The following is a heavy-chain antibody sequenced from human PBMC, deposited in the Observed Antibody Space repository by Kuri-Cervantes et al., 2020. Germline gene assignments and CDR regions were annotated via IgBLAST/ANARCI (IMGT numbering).Heavy chain of an antibody. Sequence: GGSLRLSCAASGFTFDDYAMHWVRQAPGKGLEWVSLISWDGGSTYYADSVKGRFTISRDNSKNSLYLQMNSLRAEDTALYYCAKASSGSNPRVCYFDYWGQGTLVTVSS. CDR1: GFTFDDYA. V-gene: IGHV3-43D*04. CDR3: AKASSGSNPRVCYFDY. D-gene: IGHD3-22*01. J-gene: IGHJ4*02. CDR2: ISWDGGST.